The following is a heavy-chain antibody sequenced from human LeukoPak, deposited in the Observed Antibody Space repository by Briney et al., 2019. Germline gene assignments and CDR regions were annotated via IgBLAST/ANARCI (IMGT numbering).Heavy chain of an antibody. CDR1: GFTFSDYY. CDR3: ARDKEESSGWYAYYYYGMDV. CDR2: ISSSSSYT. D-gene: IGHD6-19*01. V-gene: IGHV3-11*06. J-gene: IGHJ6*04. Sequence: GGSLRLSCAASGFTFSDYYMSWIRQAPGKGLEWVSCISSSSSYTNYADSVKGRFTISRDNAKNSLYLQMNSLRAEDTAVYYCARDKEESSGWYAYYYYGMDVWGKGTTVTVSS.